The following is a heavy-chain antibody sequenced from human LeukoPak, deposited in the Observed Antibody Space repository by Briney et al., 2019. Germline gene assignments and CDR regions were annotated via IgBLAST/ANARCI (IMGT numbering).Heavy chain of an antibody. V-gene: IGHV3-21*01. CDR1: GFTFRSYS. Sequence: GGSLRLSCEASGFTFRSYSMNWVRQAPGKGLEWVSSISSSSSYIYYADSVKGRFTISRDNAKNSLYLQMSSLRADDTAVYYCARDIVTAMVDYWGQGTLVTASS. CDR3: ARDIVTAMVDY. D-gene: IGHD5-12*01. J-gene: IGHJ4*02. CDR2: ISSSSSYI.